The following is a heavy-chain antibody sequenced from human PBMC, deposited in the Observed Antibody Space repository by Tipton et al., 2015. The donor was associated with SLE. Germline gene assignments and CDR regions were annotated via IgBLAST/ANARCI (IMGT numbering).Heavy chain of an antibody. Sequence: LRLSCTVSGGSISSYYWSRVRQPPGKGLEWIGYIYYSGSTYYNPSLKSRVTISVDTSKNQFSLKLSSVTAADTAVYYCARVGITGTTWDWYFDLWGRGTLVTVSS. J-gene: IGHJ2*01. CDR3: ARVGITGTTWDWYFDL. CDR1: GGSISSYY. D-gene: IGHD1-7*01. V-gene: IGHV4-59*01. CDR2: IYYSGST.